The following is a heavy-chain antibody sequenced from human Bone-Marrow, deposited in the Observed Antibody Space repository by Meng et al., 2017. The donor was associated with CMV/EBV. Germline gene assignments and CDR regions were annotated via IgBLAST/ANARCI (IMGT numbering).Heavy chain of an antibody. CDR2: IYPGDSDT. CDR3: ARHGSREVYYYDSSGYYDYYVMAV. D-gene: IGHD3-22*01. CDR1: GYSFTSYW. Sequence: GESLKISCKGSGYSFTSYWIGWVRQMPGKGLEWMGIIYPGDSDTRYSPSFQGQVTISADKSISTAYLQWSSLKASDTAMYYCARHGSREVYYYDSSGYYDYYVMAVWGQGPTVPV. J-gene: IGHJ6*02. V-gene: IGHV5-51*01.